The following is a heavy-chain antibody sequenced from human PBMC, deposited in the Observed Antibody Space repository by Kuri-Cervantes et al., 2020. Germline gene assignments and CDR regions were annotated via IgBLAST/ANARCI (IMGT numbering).Heavy chain of an antibody. CDR1: GFTFSDYS. D-gene: IGHD3-16*01. Sequence: GESLKISCAASGFTFSDYSMNWVRQSPGKGLEWVSSISSKSTYIYYADSVKGRFTISRDNAKNSLYLQMNSLRAEDTAVYYCARQYYDYVWGSYPWTEINWFDPWGQGTLVTVSS. CDR3: ARQYYDYVWGSYPWTEINWFDP. J-gene: IGHJ5*02. CDR2: ISSKSTYI. V-gene: IGHV3-21*01.